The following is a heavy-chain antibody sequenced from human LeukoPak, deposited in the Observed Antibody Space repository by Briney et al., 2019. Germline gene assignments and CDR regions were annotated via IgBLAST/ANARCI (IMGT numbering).Heavy chain of an antibody. D-gene: IGHD3-10*01. CDR1: GFTFSDYY. V-gene: IGHV3-72*01. CDR2: IRNKADSYTT. CDR3: ECYGSGRGNYYMDV. Sequence: PGGSLRLSCAASGFTFSDYYMDWVRQAPGKGLEWVGRIRNKADSYTTMFASSVKGRFTISRDDSKNSLYLQMNSLKTEDTAVYYCECYGSGRGNYYMDVWGKGTTVTVSS. J-gene: IGHJ6*03.